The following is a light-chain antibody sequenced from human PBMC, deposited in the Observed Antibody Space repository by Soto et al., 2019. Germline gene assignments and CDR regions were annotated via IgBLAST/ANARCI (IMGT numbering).Light chain of an antibody. CDR1: SSDIGPYNY. Sequence: QSALTQPASVSGSPGQSITISCIGTSSDIGPYNYVSWYQQHPDKAPKLILYEVTNRPSGASDRFSGSKSGNAAFLTISGLQAEDEADYYCRSYSSSATPYVFGTGTKLTVL. CDR2: EVT. CDR3: RSYSSSATPYV. J-gene: IGLJ1*01. V-gene: IGLV2-14*01.